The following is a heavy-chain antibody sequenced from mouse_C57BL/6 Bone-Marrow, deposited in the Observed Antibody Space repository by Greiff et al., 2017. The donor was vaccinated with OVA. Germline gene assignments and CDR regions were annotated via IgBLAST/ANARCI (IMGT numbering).Heavy chain of an antibody. Sequence: EVQRVESGGDLVKPGGSLKLSCAASGFTFSSYGMSWVRQTPDKRLEWVATISSGGSYTYYPDSVKGRFTISRDNAKNTLYLQMSSLKSEDTAMYYCARPYSNYNYAMDYWGQGTSVTVSS. V-gene: IGHV5-6*01. CDR3: ARPYSNYNYAMDY. CDR2: ISSGGSYT. CDR1: GFTFSSYG. J-gene: IGHJ4*01. D-gene: IGHD2-5*01.